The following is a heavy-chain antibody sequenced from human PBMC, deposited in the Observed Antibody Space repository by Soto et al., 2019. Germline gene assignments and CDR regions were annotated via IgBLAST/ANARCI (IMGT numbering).Heavy chain of an antibody. J-gene: IGHJ4*02. CDR2: IIPIFGTA. V-gene: IGHV1-69*13. D-gene: IGHD3-22*01. CDR3: ARGIEANYYDSIGSFDY. CDR1: GGTFSSYA. Sequence: SVKVSCKASGGTFSSYAISWVRQAPGQGLEWMGGIIPIFGTANYAQKFQGRVTITADESTSTAYMELSSLRSEDTAVYYCARGIEANYYDSIGSFDYWGQGTLVTVSS.